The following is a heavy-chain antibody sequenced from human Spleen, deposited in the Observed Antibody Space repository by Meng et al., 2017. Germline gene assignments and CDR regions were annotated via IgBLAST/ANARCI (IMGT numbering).Heavy chain of an antibody. CDR3: ARDYGLRNWFDP. J-gene: IGHJ5*02. CDR1: GFIFSSYS. D-gene: IGHD3-16*01. CDR2: IKSDGSDT. Sequence: VQLVESGGGLVQPGGSLRLSCAASGFIFSSYSMHWVHQAPGKGLVWVSRIKSDGSDTYYADSVKGRFTISRDNAKNTLYLQVSSLRAEDTAVYYCARDYGLRNWFDPWGQGTLVTVSS. V-gene: IGHV3-74*01.